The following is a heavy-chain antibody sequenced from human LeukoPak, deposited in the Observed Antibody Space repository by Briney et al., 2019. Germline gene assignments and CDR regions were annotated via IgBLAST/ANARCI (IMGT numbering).Heavy chain of an antibody. CDR2: INPSGGST. CDR1: GYTFTSSG. Sequence: ASVKVSCKASGYTFTSSGISWVRQAPGQGLEWMGIINPSGGSTSYAQKFQGRVNMTRDTSTSTVYMELSSLRSEDTAVYYCARFYGGNPYSHFDYWGQGTLVTVSS. J-gene: IGHJ4*02. D-gene: IGHD4-23*01. CDR3: ARFYGGNPYSHFDY. V-gene: IGHV1-46*01.